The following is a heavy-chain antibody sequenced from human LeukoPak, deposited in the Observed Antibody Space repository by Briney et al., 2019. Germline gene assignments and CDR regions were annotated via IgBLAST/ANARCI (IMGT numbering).Heavy chain of an antibody. Sequence: SETLSLTCTVSGGSISSGDYYWSWIRQPPGKGLEWIGYIYYSGSTYYNPSLKSRVTISVDTSKNQFSLKLSSVTAADTAVYYCAGSMITFGGVPYSDYWGQGTLVTVSS. CDR3: AGSMITFGGVPYSDY. D-gene: IGHD3-16*01. V-gene: IGHV4-30-4*01. CDR1: GGSISSGDYY. CDR2: IYYSGST. J-gene: IGHJ4*02.